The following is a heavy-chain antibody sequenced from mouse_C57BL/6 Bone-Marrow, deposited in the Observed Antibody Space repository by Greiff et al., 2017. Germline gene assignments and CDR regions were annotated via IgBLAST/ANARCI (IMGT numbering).Heavy chain of an antibody. J-gene: IGHJ4*01. CDR1: GFTFSDYG. Sequence: EVKLVESGGGLVKPGGSLKLSCAASGFTFSDYGMHWVRQAPEKGLEWVAYISSGSSTIYYADTVKGRFTISRDNATNTLFLQMTSLRSEDTAMYYCARGGNLGAMDYWGQGTSVTVSS. D-gene: IGHD2-1*01. CDR3: ARGGNLGAMDY. CDR2: ISSGSSTI. V-gene: IGHV5-17*01.